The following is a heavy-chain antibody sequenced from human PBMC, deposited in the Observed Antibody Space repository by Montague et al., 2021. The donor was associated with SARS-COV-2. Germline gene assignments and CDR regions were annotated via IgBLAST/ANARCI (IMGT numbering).Heavy chain of an antibody. Sequence: SLRLSCAASGFTFSSYSMNWVRQAPGKGLEWVSSISSSSSYIYYADSVKGRFTISRDNAKNSLYLQMNSLRAEDTAVYYCATQPSDGAGYYYGMDVWAKGPRSPSP. CDR2: ISSSSSYI. D-gene: IGHD2-2*01. CDR3: ATQPSDGAGYYYGMDV. V-gene: IGHV3-21*01. J-gene: IGHJ6*02. CDR1: GFTFSSYS.